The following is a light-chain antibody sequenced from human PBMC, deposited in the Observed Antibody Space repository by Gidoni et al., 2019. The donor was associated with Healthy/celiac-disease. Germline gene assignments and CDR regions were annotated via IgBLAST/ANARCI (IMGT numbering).Light chain of an antibody. CDR3: QQYYSTPRT. J-gene: IGKJ4*01. Sequence: DIVMTQSPDSLAVSLGERATINCKSSQSVLYSSNNKTYLAWYQQKPGQPPKLLIYWASTRESGVPDRFSGSGSGTDFTLTISSLQAEDVAVYYCQQYYSTPRTFXGXTKVEIK. CDR1: QSVLYSSNNKTY. V-gene: IGKV4-1*01. CDR2: WAS.